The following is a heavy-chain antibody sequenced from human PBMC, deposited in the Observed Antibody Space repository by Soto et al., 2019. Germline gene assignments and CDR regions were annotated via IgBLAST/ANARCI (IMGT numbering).Heavy chain of an antibody. J-gene: IGHJ6*03. CDR3: ARDFWYDYGDPRSSYYMDV. CDR2: ISSRSSNI. CDR1: GFTFSTYS. Sequence: GGSLRLSCAASGFTFSTYSMNWVRQAPGKGLEWVSSISSRSSNIYYADSVKGRFTISRDNAKKSLYLQMNSLRAEDTAVYYCARDFWYDYGDPRSSYYMDVWGKGTTVTVSS. D-gene: IGHD4-17*01. V-gene: IGHV3-21*01.